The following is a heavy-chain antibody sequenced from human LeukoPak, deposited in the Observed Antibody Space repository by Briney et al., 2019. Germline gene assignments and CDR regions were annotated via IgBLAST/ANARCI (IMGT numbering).Heavy chain of an antibody. D-gene: IGHD3-22*01. CDR1: GGSISSYY. CDR2: IYTSGST. Sequence: SETLSLTCTVSGGSISSYYWSWIRQPAGKGLEWIGRIYTSGSTNYNPSLKSRVTISVDTSKNQFSLKLSSVTAADTAVYYCARGLSSGYYYYFDYWGQGTLVTVSS. CDR3: ARGLSSGYYYYFDY. V-gene: IGHV4-4*07. J-gene: IGHJ4*02.